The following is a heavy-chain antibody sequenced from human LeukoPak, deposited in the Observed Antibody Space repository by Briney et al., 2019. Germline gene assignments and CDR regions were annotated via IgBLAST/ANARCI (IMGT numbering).Heavy chain of an antibody. CDR3: ASGKETSMARGY. V-gene: IGHV3-53*01. D-gene: IGHD3-10*01. CDR1: GFTVSSNY. J-gene: IGHJ4*02. Sequence: GGSLRLSCAVSGFTVSSNYMTWVRQAPGKGLEWVSVIYSGGSIYYADSVKGRFTISRDISKNTVDLQLNSLRAEDTAVYYCASGKETSMARGYWGQGTLVTVSS. CDR2: IYSGGSI.